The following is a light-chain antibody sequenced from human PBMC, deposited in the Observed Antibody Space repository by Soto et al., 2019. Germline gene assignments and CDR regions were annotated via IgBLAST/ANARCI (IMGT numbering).Light chain of an antibody. CDR3: GTWDSSLSAVV. V-gene: IGLV1-51*01. J-gene: IGLJ2*01. CDR2: DNN. CDR1: SSNIGNNY. Sequence: QSVLTQPPSVSAAPGQKATIPCSGSSSNIGNNYVSWYQQLPGTAPKLLIYDNNQRPSGIPDRFSGSKSGTSATLGITGLQTGDEADYYCGTWDSSLSAVVFGGGTKVTVL.